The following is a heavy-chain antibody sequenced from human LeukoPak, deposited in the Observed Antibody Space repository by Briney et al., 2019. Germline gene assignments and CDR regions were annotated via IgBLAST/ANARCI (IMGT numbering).Heavy chain of an antibody. J-gene: IGHJ4*02. CDR3: ASSEVKYDILTGYTAMGYYFDY. Sequence: ASVKVSCKASGYTFTGYYMHWVRQAPGQGLEWMGWINPNSGGTNYAQKFQGRVTMTRDTSISTAYMELSSLRSEDTAVYYCASSEVKYDILTGYTAMGYYFDYWGQGTLVTVSS. D-gene: IGHD3-9*01. CDR2: INPNSGGT. V-gene: IGHV1-2*02. CDR1: GYTFTGYY.